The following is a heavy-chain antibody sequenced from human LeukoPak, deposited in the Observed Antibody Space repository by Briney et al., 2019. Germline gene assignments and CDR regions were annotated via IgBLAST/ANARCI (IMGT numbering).Heavy chain of an antibody. Sequence: GGSLRLSCAASGFTFSSYAMHWVRQAPGKGLEWVAVISYDGSNKYYADSVKGRFTISRDNSKNTLYLQMNSLRAEDTAVYYCARVRWDSSGLHYYYYGMDVWGQGTTVTVS. CDR1: GFTFSSYA. V-gene: IGHV3-30*01. CDR3: ARVRWDSSGLHYYYYGMDV. J-gene: IGHJ6*02. D-gene: IGHD3-22*01. CDR2: ISYDGSNK.